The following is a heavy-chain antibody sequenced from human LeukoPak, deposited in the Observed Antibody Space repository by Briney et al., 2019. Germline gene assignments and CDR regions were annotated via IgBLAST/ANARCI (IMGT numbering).Heavy chain of an antibody. CDR3: ATLGVSRGVSFLDY. J-gene: IGHJ4*02. D-gene: IGHD3-10*01. CDR1: GGSIRSYY. Sequence: KTSETLSLTCTVSGGSIRSYYWSWIRQPAGKGLEWIGHIYTSGSTNYNPSLKSRVTMSVDTSKNQFSLELSSVTAADTAMYFCATLGVSRGVSFLDYWGQGTLVTVSS. CDR2: IYTSGST. V-gene: IGHV4-4*07.